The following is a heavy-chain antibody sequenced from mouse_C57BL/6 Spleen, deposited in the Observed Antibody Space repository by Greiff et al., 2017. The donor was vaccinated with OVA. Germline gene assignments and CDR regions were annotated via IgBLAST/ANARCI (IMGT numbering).Heavy chain of an antibody. Sequence: EVKLMESGGGLVKPGGSLKLSCAASGFTFSSYAMSWVRQTPEKRLEWVATISDGGSYTYYPDNVKGRFTISRDNAKNNLYLQMSHLKSEDTAMYYCARDDYYDYDGYAMDYWGQGTSVTVSS. CDR1: GFTFSSYA. CDR2: ISDGGSYT. J-gene: IGHJ4*01. V-gene: IGHV5-4*01. D-gene: IGHD2-4*01. CDR3: ARDDYYDYDGYAMDY.